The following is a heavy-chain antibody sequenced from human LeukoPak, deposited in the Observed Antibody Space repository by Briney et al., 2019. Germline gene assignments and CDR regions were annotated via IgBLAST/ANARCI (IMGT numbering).Heavy chain of an antibody. D-gene: IGHD6-13*01. CDR2: IYYSGST. V-gene: IGHV4-39*01. CDR3: ATSTGSSNLGF. J-gene: IGHJ4*02. CDR1: GGSISSSSYY. Sequence: PSETLSLTRTVSGGSISSSSYYWGWIRQPPGKGLEWIGSIYYSGSTSYNPSLKSRITISVDTSKNLFSLKLRFVTAADMAVYYCATSTGSSNLGFWGQGTLVTVSS.